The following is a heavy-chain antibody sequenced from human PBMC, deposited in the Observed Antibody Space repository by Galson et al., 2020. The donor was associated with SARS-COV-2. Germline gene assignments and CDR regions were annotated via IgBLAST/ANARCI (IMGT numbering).Heavy chain of an antibody. CDR2: IYPGDSDT. V-gene: IGHV5-51*01. Sequence: KIGESLKISCKGSGYSFTNYWIGWVRQMPGKGLEWMGIIYPGDSDTRYNPSFQGQVTFSVDKSISTAYLQWDDLQASDTAMYYCARQPPRTSAEMPVKKYYFDYWGQGTLVTVSS. CDR1: GYSFTNYW. CDR3: ARQPPRTSAEMPVKKYYFDY. D-gene: IGHD2-2*01. J-gene: IGHJ4*02.